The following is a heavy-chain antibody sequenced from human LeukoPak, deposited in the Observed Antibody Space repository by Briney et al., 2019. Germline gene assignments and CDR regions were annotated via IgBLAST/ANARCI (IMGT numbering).Heavy chain of an antibody. CDR3: ADTLSDSSGYHHESFNV. J-gene: IGHJ3*01. V-gene: IGHV4-34*01. CDR1: GGSFRGYS. CDR2: INQSGGT. Sequence: SETLSLTCAVYGGSFRGYSRSWIRQPPGKGLEWIGEINQSGGTNYNPSLKSRVTISVDESENQFSLKLTSVTGADTAVYFCADTLSDSSGYHHESFNVWGQGTMVIVSS. D-gene: IGHD3-22*01.